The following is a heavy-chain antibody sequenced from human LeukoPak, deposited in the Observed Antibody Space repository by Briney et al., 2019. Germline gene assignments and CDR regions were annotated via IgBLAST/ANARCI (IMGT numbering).Heavy chain of an antibody. J-gene: IGHJ6*03. V-gene: IGHV3-48*03. CDR2: ISSSGSTI. CDR1: GFTSSSYE. Sequence: GGSLRLSCAASGFTSSSYEMNWVRQAPGKGLEWVSYISSSGSTIYYADSVKGRFTISRDNAKNSLYLQMNSLRAEDTAVYYCARVVSYYYYMDVWGKGTTVTISS. D-gene: IGHD3-22*01. CDR3: ARVVSYYYYMDV.